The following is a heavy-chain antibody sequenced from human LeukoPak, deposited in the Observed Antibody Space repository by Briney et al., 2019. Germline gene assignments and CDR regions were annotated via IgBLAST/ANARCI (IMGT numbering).Heavy chain of an antibody. CDR1: GFTFSSYG. V-gene: IGHV3-30*19. CDR3: TRDWGTRYWSGGSCYLNWFDR. J-gene: IGHJ5*02. D-gene: IGHD2-15*01. CDR2: ISYDGSNK. Sequence: PGGSLRLSCAAAGFTFSSYGMRWVRQAPGEGMGWGAVISYDGSNKCDPDSVKGRFTISRDNSKNTLYMQMNSLRAEDTAVYSCTRDWGTRYWSGGSCYLNWFDRCGEGTLVTVSS.